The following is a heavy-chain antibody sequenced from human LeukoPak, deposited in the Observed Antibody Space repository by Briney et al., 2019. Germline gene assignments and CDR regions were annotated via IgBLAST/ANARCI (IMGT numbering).Heavy chain of an antibody. CDR2: IYPGDSDT. CDR1: GYTFTSYW. Sequence: GASVKVSCKASGYTFTSYWIGRVRQMPGKGLEWMGIIYPGDSDTRYSPSFQGQVTISADKSISTAYLQWSSLKASDTAMYYCARRSSSWYGPHLDWFDPWGQGTLVTVSS. D-gene: IGHD6-13*01. CDR3: ARRSSSWYGPHLDWFDP. V-gene: IGHV5-51*01. J-gene: IGHJ5*02.